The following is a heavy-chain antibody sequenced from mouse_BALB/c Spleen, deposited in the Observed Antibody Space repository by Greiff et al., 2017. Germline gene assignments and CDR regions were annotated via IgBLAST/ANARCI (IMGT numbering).Heavy chain of an antibody. D-gene: IGHD2-1*01. CDR3: ARAGVLYYDNTWFAY. CDR1: GFTFSSYA. V-gene: IGHV5-6-5*01. CDR2: ISSGGST. J-gene: IGHJ3*01. Sequence: DVMLVESGGGLVKPGGSLKLSCAASGFTFSSYAMSWVRQTPEKRLEWVASISSGGSTYYPDSVKGRFTISRDNARNILYLQMSSLRSEDTAMYYCARAGVLYYDNTWFAYWGQGTLVTVSA.